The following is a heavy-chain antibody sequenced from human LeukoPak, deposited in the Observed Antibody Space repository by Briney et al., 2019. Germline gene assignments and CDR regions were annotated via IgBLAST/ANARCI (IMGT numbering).Heavy chain of an antibody. Sequence: GGSLRLSCAASGFTFSSYSMNWVRQAPGKGLEWVSSISSSSSYIYYADSVKGRFIISRDNAKNSLYLQMNSLRAEDTAVYYCARDLGEGYCSSTSCRHDAFDIWGQGTMVTVSS. CDR1: GFTFSSYS. CDR3: ARDLGEGYCSSTSCRHDAFDI. CDR2: ISSSSSYI. J-gene: IGHJ3*02. V-gene: IGHV3-21*01. D-gene: IGHD2-2*01.